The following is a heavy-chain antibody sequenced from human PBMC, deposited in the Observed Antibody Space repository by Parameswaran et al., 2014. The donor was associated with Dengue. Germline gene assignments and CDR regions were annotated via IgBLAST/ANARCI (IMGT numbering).Heavy chain of an antibody. CDR2: VDTYKGNT. V-gene: IGHV1-18*01. CDR3: ARVHYYGSGSYVESAMDV. Sequence: WVRQAPGQGLEWMGLVDTYKGNTAYAQKVQGRVTMTVDASTSTAHMEVRSLRSDDTAVYYCARVHYYGSGSYVESAMDVWAKDHGHRLL. J-gene: IGHJ6*04. D-gene: IGHD3-10*01.